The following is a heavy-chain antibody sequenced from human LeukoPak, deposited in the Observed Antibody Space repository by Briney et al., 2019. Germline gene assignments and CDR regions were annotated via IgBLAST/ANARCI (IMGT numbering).Heavy chain of an antibody. V-gene: IGHV4-39*01. J-gene: IGHJ3*02. Sequence: PSETLSLTCTVSGGSISSSSYYWGWIRQPPGKGLEWIGSIYYSGSTYYNPSLKSRVTISVDTSKNQFSLKLSSVTAADTAVYYCARRPPPSGDAFDIWGQGTMVTVSS. CDR3: ARRPPPSGDAFDI. CDR2: IYYSGST. D-gene: IGHD6-25*01. CDR1: GGSISSSSYY.